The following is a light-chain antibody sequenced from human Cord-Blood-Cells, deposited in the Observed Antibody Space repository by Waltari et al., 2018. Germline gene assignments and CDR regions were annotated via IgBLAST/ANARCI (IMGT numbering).Light chain of an antibody. V-gene: IGLV1-40*01. CDR1: SPNIGAGYD. CDR2: GNS. Sequence: QSVLTQPPSVSGAPGKRVPISCTGSSPNIGAGYDVPWYQQLPGTAPKLLIYGNSNRPSGVPDRFSGSKSGTSASLAITGLQAEDEADYYCQSYDSSLSGVVFGGGTKLTVL. J-gene: IGLJ2*01. CDR3: QSYDSSLSGVV.